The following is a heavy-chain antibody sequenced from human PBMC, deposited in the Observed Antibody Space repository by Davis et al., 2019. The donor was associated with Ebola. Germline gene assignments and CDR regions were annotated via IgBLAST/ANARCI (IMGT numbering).Heavy chain of an antibody. D-gene: IGHD3-10*01. J-gene: IGHJ4*02. CDR1: GFTFSSYE. V-gene: IGHV3-48*03. CDR3: ARTGRVFDY. CDR2: ISSSGSTI. Sequence: GGSLRLSCAASGFTFSSYEMNWVRQAPGKGLEWVSYISSSGSTIYYADSVKGRFIISRDNAKNSLYLQMNSLTAEDTAVYYCARTGRVFDYWGQGTLVTVSS.